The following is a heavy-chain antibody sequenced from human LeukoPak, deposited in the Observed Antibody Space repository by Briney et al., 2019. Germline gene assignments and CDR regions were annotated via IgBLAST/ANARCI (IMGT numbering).Heavy chain of an antibody. CDR3: ARAAPGVGVAGRAYYYGMDV. D-gene: IGHD6-19*01. Sequence: SETLSLTCTVSGGSISSGDYYWSWIRQPPGKGLEWIGYIYYSGSTYYNPSLKSRVTISVDTSKNQFSLRLSSVTAADTAVYYCARAAPGVGVAGRAYYYGMDVWGQGTTVTVSS. CDR2: IYYSGST. J-gene: IGHJ6*02. CDR1: GGSISSGDYY. V-gene: IGHV4-30-4*01.